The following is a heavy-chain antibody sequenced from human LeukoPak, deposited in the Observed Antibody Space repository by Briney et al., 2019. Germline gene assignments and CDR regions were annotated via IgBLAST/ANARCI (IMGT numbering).Heavy chain of an antibody. Sequence: SETLSLTCAVYGGSFSGYYWSWIRQPPGKGLEGSGEINHSGSTNYNPSLTSRGNISVDTSKNHFSLKLSSVTAADTAVYYCARCLHRYGYWYFDLWGRGTLVTVSS. CDR2: INHSGST. D-gene: IGHD5-18*01. J-gene: IGHJ2*01. V-gene: IGHV4-34*01. CDR1: GGSFSGYY. CDR3: ARCLHRYGYWYFDL.